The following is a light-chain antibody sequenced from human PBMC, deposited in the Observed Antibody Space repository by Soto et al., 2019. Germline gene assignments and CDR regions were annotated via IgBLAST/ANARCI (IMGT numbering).Light chain of an antibody. J-gene: IGKJ5*01. CDR2: DAS. CDR1: QSVSSY. Sequence: EIVLKQSPATLSLSPGERATLSCRASQSVSSYLAWYQQKPGQAPRLLIYDASSRATGIPARFSGSGSGTEFTLPISSLQSEDFAVYYCQQRSSSITFGQGTRLEIK. V-gene: IGKV3-11*01. CDR3: QQRSSSIT.